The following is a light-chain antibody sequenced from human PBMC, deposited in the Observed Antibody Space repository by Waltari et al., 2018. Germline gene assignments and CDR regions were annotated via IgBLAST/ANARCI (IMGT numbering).Light chain of an antibody. V-gene: IGLV2-14*03. CDR3: SSYRNNSIERI. Sequence: SALTQPASVSGSPGQSVTISCTGTSSDVGGYNFVPWFQHHPDKAPKLMIYDVSYRPSGVSDRFSGSKSGNTASLTISGLQAEDEAEYYCSSYRNNSIERIFGTGTKVTGL. J-gene: IGLJ1*01. CDR1: SSDVGGYNF. CDR2: DVS.